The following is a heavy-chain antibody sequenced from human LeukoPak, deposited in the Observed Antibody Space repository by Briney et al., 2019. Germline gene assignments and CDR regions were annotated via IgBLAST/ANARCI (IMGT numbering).Heavy chain of an antibody. Sequence: PGGSLRLSCAAFGFTFSSYEMNWVRQAPGKGLEWVSYISSSGSTIYYADSVKGRFTISRDNAKNSLYLQMNSLRAEDTAVYYCAREPRYYDHAFDPWGQGTLSPSPQ. V-gene: IGHV3-48*03. J-gene: IGHJ5*02. D-gene: IGHD3-22*01. CDR2: ISSSGSTI. CDR1: GFTFSSYE. CDR3: AREPRYYDHAFDP.